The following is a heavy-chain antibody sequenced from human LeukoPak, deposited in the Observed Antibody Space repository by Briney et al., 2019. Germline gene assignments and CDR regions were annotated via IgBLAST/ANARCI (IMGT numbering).Heavy chain of an antibody. J-gene: IGHJ5*02. D-gene: IGHD5-24*01. V-gene: IGHV4-34*01. CDR1: GGSFSGYY. Sequence: SETLSLTCAVYGGSFSGYYWSWIRQPPGKGLEWIGEINHSGSTNYNPSLKSRVTISVDTSKNQFSLKLSSVTAADTAVYYCARGQRWLQLRWFDPWGQGTLVTVSS. CDR3: ARGQRWLQLRWFDP. CDR2: INHSGST.